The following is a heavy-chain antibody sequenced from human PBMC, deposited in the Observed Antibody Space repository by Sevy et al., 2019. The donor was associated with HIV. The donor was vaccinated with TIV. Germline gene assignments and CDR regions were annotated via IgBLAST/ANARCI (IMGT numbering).Heavy chain of an antibody. D-gene: IGHD6-19*01. Sequence: GGSLRLSCAASGFSISGYGMHRVRQAPGKGLEWVAVIWYDGTNKEYANSVKGRFTISRDNSKNTLYLQMNSLRAEETAVYYCAREDIRVAGIGYYFHSWGQGTLVTVSS. CDR1: GFSISGYG. CDR2: IWYDGTNK. J-gene: IGHJ4*02. CDR3: AREDIRVAGIGYYFHS. V-gene: IGHV3-33*01.